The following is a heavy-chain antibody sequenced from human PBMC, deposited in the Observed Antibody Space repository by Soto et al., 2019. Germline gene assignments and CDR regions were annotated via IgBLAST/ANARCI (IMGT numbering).Heavy chain of an antibody. CDR2: IFSNDEK. CDR3: ARINDILTAFDY. J-gene: IGHJ4*02. CDR1: GFSLSNARMG. Sequence: QVTFKESGPVLVKPTETLTLTCTVSGFSLSNARMGVSWIRQPPGKALEWLAHIFSNDEKSYSTSLKSRLTISKDTSNSQVVLTMTNMDPVDTATYYCARINDILTAFDYWGQGTLVTVSS. V-gene: IGHV2-26*01. D-gene: IGHD3-9*01.